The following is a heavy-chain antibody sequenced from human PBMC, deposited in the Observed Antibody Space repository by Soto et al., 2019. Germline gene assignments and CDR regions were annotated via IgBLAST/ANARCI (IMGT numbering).Heavy chain of an antibody. V-gene: IGHV4-59*01. CDR2: IYYSGST. D-gene: IGHD6-13*01. CDR1: GGSISSYY. J-gene: IGHJ6*02. Sequence: ETLSLTCTVSGGSISSYYWSWIRQPPGKGLEWIGYIYYSGSTNYNPSLKSRVTISVDTSKNQFSLKLSSVTAADTAVYYCARDRLAASYYYYYYGMDVWGQGTTVTVSS. CDR3: ARDRLAASYYYYYYGMDV.